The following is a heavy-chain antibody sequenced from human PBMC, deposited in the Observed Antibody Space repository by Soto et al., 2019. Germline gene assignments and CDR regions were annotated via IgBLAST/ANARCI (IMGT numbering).Heavy chain of an antibody. CDR3: ARDRGGTAMFYDAFDI. Sequence: ASVKVSCKASGYTFTSYGISWVRQAPGQGLEWMGWISAYNGNTNYAQKLQGRVTMTTDTSTSTAYMELRSLRSDDTAVYYCARDRGGTAMFYDAFDIWGQGTMVTVSS. CDR2: ISAYNGNT. J-gene: IGHJ3*02. V-gene: IGHV1-18*01. CDR1: GYTFTSYG. D-gene: IGHD5-18*01.